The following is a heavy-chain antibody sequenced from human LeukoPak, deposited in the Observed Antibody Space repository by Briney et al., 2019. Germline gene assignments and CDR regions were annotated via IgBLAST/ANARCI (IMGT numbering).Heavy chain of an antibody. J-gene: IGHJ4*02. V-gene: IGHV1-8*01. CDR3: ARVGDFWSGYYTDLDY. CDR1: GYTFTSYD. D-gene: IGHD3-3*01. Sequence: ASVKVSCKASGYTFTSYDINWVRQATGQGLEWMGWMSPNSGNTGYAQKFQGRVTMTRNTSISTAYMELSSLRSEDTAVYYCARVGDFWSGYYTDLDYWGQGTLVTVSS. CDR2: MSPNSGNT.